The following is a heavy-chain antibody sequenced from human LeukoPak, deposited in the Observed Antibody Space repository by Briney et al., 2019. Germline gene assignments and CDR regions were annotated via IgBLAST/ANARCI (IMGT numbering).Heavy chain of an antibody. Sequence: PGGSLRLSCAASGFTFNSYGFHWVRQAPGKGREWVADIWYDGSNKYYADSVKGRFTISRDNSKNTVSLQMSSLRAEDTAVYYCVRAYSGFSSRGFDYWGQGTLVSVSS. V-gene: IGHV3-33*01. CDR3: VRAYSGFSSRGFDY. D-gene: IGHD5-12*01. J-gene: IGHJ4*02. CDR1: GFTFNSYG. CDR2: IWYDGSNK.